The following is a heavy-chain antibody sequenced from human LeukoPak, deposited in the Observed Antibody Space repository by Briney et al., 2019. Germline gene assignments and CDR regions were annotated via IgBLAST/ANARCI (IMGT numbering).Heavy chain of an antibody. CDR1: GYTFTSYG. J-gene: IGHJ4*02. V-gene: IGHV1-3*03. Sequence: ASVKVSCKASGYTFTSYGISWVRQAPGQRLEWMGWINAGNGNTKYSQEFQGRVTITRDTSASTAYMELSSLRSEDMAVYYCARGALVGAYSPADFKFDYWGQGTLVTVSS. D-gene: IGHD1-26*01. CDR2: INAGNGNT. CDR3: ARGALVGAYSPADFKFDY.